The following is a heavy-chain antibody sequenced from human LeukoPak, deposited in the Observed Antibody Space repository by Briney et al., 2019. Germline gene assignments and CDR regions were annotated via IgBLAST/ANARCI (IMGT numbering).Heavy chain of an antibody. CDR1: GYTLTELS. CDR2: INSKSGGT. D-gene: IGHD1-26*01. V-gene: IGHV1-2*02. CDR3: ARSIVGATPINY. Sequence: ASVKVSCKVSGYTLTELSMHWVRQAPGQGLEWMGWINSKSGGTNYAQKFQGRVTMTRDTSISTAYMDLSRLRSDDAAVYYCARSIVGATPINYWGQGTLVTVSS. J-gene: IGHJ4*02.